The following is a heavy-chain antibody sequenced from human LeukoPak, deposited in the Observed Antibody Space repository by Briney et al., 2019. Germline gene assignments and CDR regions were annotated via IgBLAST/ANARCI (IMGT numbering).Heavy chain of an antibody. CDR3: AREDIVLMVYAMPYYYGMDV. J-gene: IGHJ6*02. V-gene: IGHV3-7*01. CDR2: IKQDGGEK. D-gene: IGHD2-8*01. Sequence: GGSLRLSCAASGFTFSSYWMSWVRQAPGKGLEWVATIKQDGGEKYYVDSVKGRFTISRDNAKNSLYLQMNSLRAEDTAVYYCAREDIVLMVYAMPYYYGMDVWGQGTTVTVSS. CDR1: GFTFSSYW.